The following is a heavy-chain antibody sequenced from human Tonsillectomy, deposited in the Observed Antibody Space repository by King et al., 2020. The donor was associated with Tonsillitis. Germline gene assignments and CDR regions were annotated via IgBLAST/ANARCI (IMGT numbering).Heavy chain of an antibody. CDR2: ISFSGDNT. V-gene: IGHV3-23*04. D-gene: IGHD6-19*01. CDR3: AKLLKQWLLDYNYGMDV. CDR1: GFTFSNYV. Sequence: VQLVESGGGLVQPGGSLRLSCAASGFTFSNYVMVWVRQAPGKGLEWVSAISFSGDNTYYADSVKGRFTISRDNSKNTLYLHMNSLRAGDTAVYYCAKLLKQWLLDYNYGMDVWGQGSTVTVSS. J-gene: IGHJ6*02.